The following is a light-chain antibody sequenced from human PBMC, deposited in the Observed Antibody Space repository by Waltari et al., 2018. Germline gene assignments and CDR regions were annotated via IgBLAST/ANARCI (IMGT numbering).Light chain of an antibody. CDR2: AAS. V-gene: IGKV1-39*01. CDR1: QSISSY. J-gene: IGKJ3*01. CDR3: QQCYSTPFT. Sequence: DIQMTQSPSSLSASVGDRVTITCRASQSISSYLNWYQQKPGKAPKRLISAASILQSGVPSRVTGSGSGTNFTLTISSLQPEDFATYYCQQCYSTPFTFGPGTKVDIK.